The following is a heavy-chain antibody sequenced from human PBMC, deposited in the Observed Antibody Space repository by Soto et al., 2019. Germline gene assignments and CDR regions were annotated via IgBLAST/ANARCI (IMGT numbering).Heavy chain of an antibody. Sequence: ASVKVSCKASGGTFSSYAISWVRQAPGQGLEWMGGIIPIFGTANYAQKFQGRVTITADESTSTAYMELSSLRSEDTAVYYCARGIDRVVPATDYYYYYGMDVWGQGTTVTVSS. CDR1: GGTFSSYA. J-gene: IGHJ6*02. CDR3: ARGIDRVVPATDYYYYYGMDV. D-gene: IGHD2-2*01. V-gene: IGHV1-69*13. CDR2: IIPIFGTA.